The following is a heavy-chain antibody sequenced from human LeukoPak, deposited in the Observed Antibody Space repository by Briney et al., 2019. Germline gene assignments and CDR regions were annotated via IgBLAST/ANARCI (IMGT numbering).Heavy chain of an antibody. Sequence: GGSLRLSCAASGFTFSSYGMHWVRQAPGKGLEWVAVIWYDGSNKYYADSMKGRFTISRDNSKNTLYLQMNSLRAEDTAVYYCAKDPSRYGDYSHYWGQGTLVTVSS. V-gene: IGHV3-33*06. CDR2: IWYDGSNK. CDR1: GFTFSSYG. CDR3: AKDPSRYGDYSHY. J-gene: IGHJ4*02. D-gene: IGHD4-17*01.